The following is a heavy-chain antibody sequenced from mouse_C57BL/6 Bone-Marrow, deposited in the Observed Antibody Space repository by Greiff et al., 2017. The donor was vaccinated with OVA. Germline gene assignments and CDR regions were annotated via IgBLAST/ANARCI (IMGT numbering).Heavy chain of an antibody. CDR2: IYPGDGDT. Sequence: QVQLQQSGPALVKPGASVKISCKASGYAFSSSWMNWVKQRPGKGLEWIGRIYPGDGDTNYNGKFKGKATLTADKSSSTAYMQLSSRTSEDSAVYFCARHEDGYYASYFDYWGQGTTLTVSS. D-gene: IGHD2-3*01. J-gene: IGHJ2*01. V-gene: IGHV1-82*01. CDR1: GYAFSSSW. CDR3: ARHEDGYYASYFDY.